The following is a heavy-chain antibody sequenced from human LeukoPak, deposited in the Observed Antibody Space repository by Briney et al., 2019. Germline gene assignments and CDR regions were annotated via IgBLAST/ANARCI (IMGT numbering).Heavy chain of an antibody. V-gene: IGHV3-9*01. CDR3: AKDRYSSGRSVTFDY. CDR2: ISWSSDSI. D-gene: IGHD6-19*01. CDR1: GFTFSIFG. Sequence: SLRLSYAASGFTFSIFGLNWVRQAPGKGLEWVSGISWSSDSIGYADSVKGRFTISRDNAKNSLYLQMNSLRAEDTALYYCAKDRYSSGRSVTFDYWGQGTLVTVSS. J-gene: IGHJ4*02.